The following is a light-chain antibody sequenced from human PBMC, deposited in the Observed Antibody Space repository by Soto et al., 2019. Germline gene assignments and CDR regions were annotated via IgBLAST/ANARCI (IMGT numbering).Light chain of an antibody. CDR1: QTVSRY. V-gene: IGKV3-11*01. Sequence: DIVLTQSPATLSLSPGERATLSCRASQTVSRYLAWYQQKPGQAPRLLIYYASNRDTGIPARFSGSGSGTDYTLTIISLEPEDFAVYYCQQRSTWPLFTFGGGTKVEI. CDR3: QQRSTWPLFT. J-gene: IGKJ4*01. CDR2: YAS.